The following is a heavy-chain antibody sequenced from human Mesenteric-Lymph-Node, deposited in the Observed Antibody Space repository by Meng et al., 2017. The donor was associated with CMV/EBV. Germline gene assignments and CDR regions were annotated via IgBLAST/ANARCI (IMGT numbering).Heavy chain of an antibody. CDR2: ISYDGSNK. CDR1: TFTNYA. D-gene: IGHD6-19*01. Sequence: TFTNYAIHWVRQAPGKGLEWVALISYDGSNKYYADSVKGRFTISRDNSKSTLDLQMNSLRAEDTAVYYCAREGPSRGAVAGTSYFQHWGQGTLVTVSS. V-gene: IGHV3-30-3*01. J-gene: IGHJ1*01. CDR3: AREGPSRGAVAGTSYFQH.